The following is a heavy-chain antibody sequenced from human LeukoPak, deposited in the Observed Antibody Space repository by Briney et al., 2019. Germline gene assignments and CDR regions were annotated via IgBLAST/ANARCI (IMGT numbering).Heavy chain of an antibody. CDR2: IYYSGST. V-gene: IGHV4-39*01. Sequence: SETLSLTCTVSGGSISSSSYYWGWIRQPPGKGLEWIGSIYYSGSTYYNPSLKSRVTISVDTSKNQFSLRLSSVTAAATAVYYCARRPYTSGWYYYFDYWGQGTLVTVSS. CDR3: ARRPYTSGWYYYFDY. D-gene: IGHD6-19*01. CDR1: GGSISSSSYY. J-gene: IGHJ4*02.